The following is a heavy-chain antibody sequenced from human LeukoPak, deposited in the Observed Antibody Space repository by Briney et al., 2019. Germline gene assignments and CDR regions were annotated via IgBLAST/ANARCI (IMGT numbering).Heavy chain of an antibody. J-gene: IGHJ5*02. CDR3: ARERGGNWFDP. CDR2: ISYDGGNK. D-gene: IGHD3-10*01. CDR1: GFTFSSYA. V-gene: IGHV3-30*04. Sequence: GGSLRLSCAASGFTFSSYAMHWVRQAPGKGLEWVAVISYDGGNKYYADSVKGRFTITKDNSKNALYLQMNRLRTEDTAVYYCARERGGNWFDPWGQGTLVTVSS.